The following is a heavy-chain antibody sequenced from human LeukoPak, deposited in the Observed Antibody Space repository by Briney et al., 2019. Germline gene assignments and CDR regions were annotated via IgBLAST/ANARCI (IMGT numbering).Heavy chain of an antibody. CDR3: ARVDSSGYYFDI. CDR2: IIPIFGTA. D-gene: IGHD3-22*01. V-gene: IGHV1-69*13. Sequence: SVKVSCKASGGTFISYAISWVRQAPGQGLEWMGGIIPIFGTANYAQKFQGRVTITADESTSTAYMEQSSLRSEDTAVYYCARVDSSGYYFDIWGQGTMVTVSS. J-gene: IGHJ3*02. CDR1: GGTFISYA.